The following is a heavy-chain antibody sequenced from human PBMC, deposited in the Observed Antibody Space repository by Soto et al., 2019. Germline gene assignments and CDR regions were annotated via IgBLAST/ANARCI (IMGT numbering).Heavy chain of an antibody. Sequence: GGSLRLSCAASGFTVSSNYVSWVRQAPGKGLEWVSVIYSGGSTYYADSVKGRFTISRDNSKNTLYLQMNSLRAEDTAVYYCARLPGIAVAGTDYYYYGMDVWGQGTTVTVSS. J-gene: IGHJ6*02. CDR3: ARLPGIAVAGTDYYYYGMDV. CDR2: IYSGGST. CDR1: GFTVSSNY. V-gene: IGHV3-66*04. D-gene: IGHD6-19*01.